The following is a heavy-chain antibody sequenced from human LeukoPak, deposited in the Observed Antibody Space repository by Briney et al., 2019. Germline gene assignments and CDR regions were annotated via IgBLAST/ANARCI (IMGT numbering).Heavy chain of an antibody. V-gene: IGHV1-2*02. CDR1: GYTFTGYY. CDR3: ARDPTAYCSGGSCYSGWYFDL. D-gene: IGHD2-15*01. J-gene: IGHJ2*01. CDR2: INPNSGGT. Sequence: GASVKVSCKASGYTFTGYYMHWVRQAPGQWLEWMGWINPNSGGTNYAQKFQGRVTMTRDTSISTAYMELSRLRSDDTAVYYCARDPTAYCSGGSCYSGWYFDLWGRGTLVTVSS.